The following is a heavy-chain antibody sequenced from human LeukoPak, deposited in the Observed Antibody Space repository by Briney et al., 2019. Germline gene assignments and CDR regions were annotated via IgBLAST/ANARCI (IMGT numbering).Heavy chain of an antibody. J-gene: IGHJ6*03. D-gene: IGHD6-13*01. V-gene: IGHV4-61*01. CDR3: ARVHSSSWSRYYYYYMDV. CDR1: GGSVSSGSYY. Sequence: SETLSLTCTVSGGSVSSGSYYWSWIRQPPGKGLVWIGYIYYSGSTNYNPSLKSRVTISVDTSKNQFSLKLSSVTAADTAVYYCARVHSSSWSRYYYYYMDVWGKGTTVTVSS. CDR2: IYYSGST.